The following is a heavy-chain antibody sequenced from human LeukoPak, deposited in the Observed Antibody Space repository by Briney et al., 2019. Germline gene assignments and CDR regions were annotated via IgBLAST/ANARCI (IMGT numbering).Heavy chain of an antibody. CDR3: ARDQTEGYGDYFYFFDS. CDR2: ISSGSDSI. J-gene: IGHJ4*02. Sequence: GGSLRLSCAASGFTFSTYGINWVRQAPGKGLEWVSYISSGSDSIHYADSLKGRFTVSRDNAKNSLFLQMNSLRDEDTAVYYCARDQTEGYGDYFYFFDSWGQGTLVTVSS. D-gene: IGHD4-17*01. CDR1: GFTFSTYG. V-gene: IGHV3-48*02.